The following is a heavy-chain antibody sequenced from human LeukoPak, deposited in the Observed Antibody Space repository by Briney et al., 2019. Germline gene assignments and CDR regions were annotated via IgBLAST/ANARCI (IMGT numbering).Heavy chain of an antibody. CDR2: IYYSGST. J-gene: IGHJ5*02. CDR3: ARVLSYYDFWSGYYNRRNWFDP. Sequence: SETLSLTCTVSGGSISSGDYYWRWIRQPPGKGLEWIGDIYYSGSTYYNPSLKSRVTISVDTSKNQFSLKLSSVTAADTAVYYCARVLSYYDFWSGYYNRRNWFDPWGQGTLVTVSS. V-gene: IGHV4-30-4*01. CDR1: GGSISSGDYY. D-gene: IGHD3-3*01.